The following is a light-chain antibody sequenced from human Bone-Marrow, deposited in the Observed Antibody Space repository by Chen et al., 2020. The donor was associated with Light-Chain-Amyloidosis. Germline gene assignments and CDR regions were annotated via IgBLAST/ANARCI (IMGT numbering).Light chain of an antibody. CDR1: TSDVGGYNL. J-gene: IGLJ1*01. Sequence: QSALTQPRSVSGSPGQSVTIPCTGTTSDVGGYNLVSWYQQHPGKVPILMICDVSKRPSGVPERFSGSKSGNKAYLTISGLQAEDGADYYGCTVAGSYYDFGTGTKVTVL. CDR3: CTVAGSYYD. V-gene: IGLV2-11*01. CDR2: DVS.